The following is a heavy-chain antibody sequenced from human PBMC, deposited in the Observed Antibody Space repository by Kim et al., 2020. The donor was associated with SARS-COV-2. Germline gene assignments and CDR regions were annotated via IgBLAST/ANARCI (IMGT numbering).Heavy chain of an antibody. V-gene: IGHV3-23*01. CDR2: ISGSGGST. Sequence: GGSLRLSCAASGFTFSSYAMSWVRQAPGKGLEWVSAISGSGGSTYYADSVKGRFTISRDNSKNTLYLQMNSLRAEDTAVYYCAKEGDDYVWGSYRYTPSHCDYGGQGTLVPVSS. CDR3: AKEGDDYVWGSYRYTPSHCDY. J-gene: IGHJ4*02. CDR1: GFTFSSYA. D-gene: IGHD3-16*02.